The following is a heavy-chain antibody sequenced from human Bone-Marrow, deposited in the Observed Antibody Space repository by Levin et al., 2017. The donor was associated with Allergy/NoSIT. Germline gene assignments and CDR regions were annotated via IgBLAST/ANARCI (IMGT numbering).Heavy chain of an antibody. D-gene: IGHD6-13*01. J-gene: IGHJ5*02. CDR1: GDSINNTNHY. CDR3: ARDETFNSWHTGWFDP. V-gene: IGHV4-61*02. CDR2: MFAGGAA. Sequence: SQTLSLTCTVSGDSINNTNHYWSWIRQPAGKGLEWIGRMFAGGAATYTRSLRSRVTISIDTPKNKFSLKLTSVTAADTAVYYCARDETFNSWHTGWFDPWGQGTLVTVSS.